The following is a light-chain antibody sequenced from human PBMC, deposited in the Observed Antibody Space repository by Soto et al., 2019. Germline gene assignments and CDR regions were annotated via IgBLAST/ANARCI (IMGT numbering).Light chain of an antibody. CDR2: WAS. J-gene: IGKJ5*01. CDR3: QQYSTTPT. V-gene: IGKV4-1*01. CDR1: QSVFYSSNNKNF. Sequence: VMTQSPASRAESLGGTPTTPPNSSQSVFYSSNNKNFLAWYQQKSGHPPKLLIYWASTRESGVPDRFSGSGSRTDFSLTISSFQAEDAAVYYCQQYSTTPTFGQGTRLEI.